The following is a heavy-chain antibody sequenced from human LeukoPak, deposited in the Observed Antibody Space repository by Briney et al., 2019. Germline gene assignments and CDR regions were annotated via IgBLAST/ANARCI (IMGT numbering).Heavy chain of an antibody. D-gene: IGHD5-24*01. V-gene: IGHV3-23*01. CDR3: AKVRIDGYNLYYFDY. CDR2: IGGGGGST. Sequence: GGSLRLYCAASGFTFSSYAMNWVRQAPGKGLEWVSAIGGGGGSTYYADSVKGRFTISRDNSKNTLYLQMNSLRAEDTALYYCAKVRIDGYNLYYFDYWGQGTLVSVSS. CDR1: GFTFSSYA. J-gene: IGHJ4*02.